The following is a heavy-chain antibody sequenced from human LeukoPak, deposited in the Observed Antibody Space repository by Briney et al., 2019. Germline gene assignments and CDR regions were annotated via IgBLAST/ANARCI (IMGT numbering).Heavy chain of an antibody. CDR2: ISSSSSYI. CDR3: AVHYSGDRPYSSSWYDY. V-gene: IGHV3-21*04. Sequence: GGSLRLSCATSGFTFSSYEMNWVRQAPGKGLEWVSSISSSSSYIYYADSVKGRFTISRDNSKNTLYLQLNSLRAEDTAVYYCAVHYSGDRPYSSSWYDYWGQGTLVTVSS. CDR1: GFTFSSYE. D-gene: IGHD6-13*01. J-gene: IGHJ4*02.